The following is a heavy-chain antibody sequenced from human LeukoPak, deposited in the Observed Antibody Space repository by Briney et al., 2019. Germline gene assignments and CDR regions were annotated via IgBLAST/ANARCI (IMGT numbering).Heavy chain of an antibody. D-gene: IGHD6-13*01. CDR1: GFIFSNYW. V-gene: IGHV3-7*03. Sequence: GGSLRLSCATSGFIFSNYWMSWVRQAPGKGLEWVANIKQDGSEKYYVDSVKGRFIISRDNAKNSLYLQMNSLRAEDTAVYYCARDSSSPLWGQGTLVTVSS. CDR2: IKQDGSEK. CDR3: ARDSSSPL. J-gene: IGHJ4*02.